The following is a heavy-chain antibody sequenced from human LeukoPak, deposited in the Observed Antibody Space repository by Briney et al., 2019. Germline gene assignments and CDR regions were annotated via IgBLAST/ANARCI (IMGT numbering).Heavy chain of an antibody. V-gene: IGHV3-21*01. CDR3: AREEYSGSYYFDY. CDR1: GFTFSSYS. CDR2: ISSSSSYI. J-gene: IGHJ4*02. Sequence: GSLRLSRAASGFTFSSYSMDWVRQAPGKGLEWVSSISSSSSYIYYADSVKGRFTISRDNAKNSLYLQMNSLRAEDTAVYYCAREEYSGSYYFDYWGQGTLVTVSS. D-gene: IGHD1-26*01.